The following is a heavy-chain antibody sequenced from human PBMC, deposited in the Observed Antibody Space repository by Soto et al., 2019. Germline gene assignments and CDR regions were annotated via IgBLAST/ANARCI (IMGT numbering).Heavy chain of an antibody. V-gene: IGHV3-20*04. CDR1: GFTFDDYG. Sequence: SGGSLRLSCAASGFTFDDYGMSWVRQAPGKGLEWVSGINWNGGSTGYADSVKGRFTISRDNAKNSLYLQMNSLRAEDTALYYCARDWLRLGELSLFRYWGQGTLVTVSS. CDR2: INWNGGST. CDR3: ARDWLRLGELSLFRY. D-gene: IGHD3-16*02. J-gene: IGHJ4*02.